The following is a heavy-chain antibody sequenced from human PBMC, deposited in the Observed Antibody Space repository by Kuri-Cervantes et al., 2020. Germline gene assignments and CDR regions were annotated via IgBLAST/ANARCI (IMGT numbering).Heavy chain of an antibody. CDR1: GYTFTSYG. J-gene: IGHJ4*02. V-gene: IGHV1-24*01. CDR2: FDPEDGET. CDR3: ATSDWEVAGLDY. D-gene: IGHD6-19*01. Sequence: ASVKVSCKASGYTFTSYGISWVRQAPGQGLEWMGGFDPEDGETVYAQKFQGRVILTEDTSADTAYMELSSLRSEDTAVYYCATSDWEVAGLDYWGQGTLVTVSS.